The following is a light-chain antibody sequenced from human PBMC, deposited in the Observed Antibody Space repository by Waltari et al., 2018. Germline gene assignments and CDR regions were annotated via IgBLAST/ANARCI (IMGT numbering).Light chain of an antibody. CDR2: QVS. CDR3: TSYITTRGDWV. J-gene: IGLJ3*02. V-gene: IGLV2-14*01. CDR1: SSDVGGSHF. Sequence: QSALTQPASVSGSPGQSIPISCTGTSSDVGGSHFVSWHQQHPGKAPQLLIYQVSNRPSGVSNRFSGSKSGNTASLTISGLQAEDEADYYCTSYITTRGDWVFGGGTKLTVL.